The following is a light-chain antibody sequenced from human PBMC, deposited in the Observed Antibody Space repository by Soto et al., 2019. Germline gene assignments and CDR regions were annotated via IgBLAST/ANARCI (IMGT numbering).Light chain of an antibody. CDR1: GSDIGAYNY. V-gene: IGLV2-14*01. CDR3: SSFTTSYFYV. Sequence: QSALTQPASLSGSPGQSITISCTGSGSDIGAYNYVSWYQQHPGKAPKLLXXGXXXRPSGVSSRFSASKSAYTASLTISGLQAEDEANYYCSSFTTSYFYVFVPGSKVTV. J-gene: IGLJ1*01. CDR2: GXX.